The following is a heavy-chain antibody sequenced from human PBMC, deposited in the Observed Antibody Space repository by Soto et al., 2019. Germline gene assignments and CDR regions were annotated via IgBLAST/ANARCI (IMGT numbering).Heavy chain of an antibody. CDR3: ARDIVPAARYYYYGMDV. D-gene: IGHD2-2*01. Sequence: GGSLRLSCAASGFTFSSYSMNWVRQAPGKGLEWVSSISSSSSYIYYADSVKGRFTISRDNAKNSLYLQMDSLRAEDTAVYYCARDIVPAARYYYYGMDVWGQGTTVTVSS. CDR1: GFTFSSYS. V-gene: IGHV3-21*01. J-gene: IGHJ6*02. CDR2: ISSSSSYI.